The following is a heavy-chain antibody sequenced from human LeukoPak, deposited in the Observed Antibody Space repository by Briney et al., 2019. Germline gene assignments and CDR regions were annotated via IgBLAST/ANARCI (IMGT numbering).Heavy chain of an antibody. D-gene: IGHD4-17*01. Sequence: GGSLRLSCAASGFTVSSNYMSWVRQAPGKGLEWVSVIYSGGSTYYADSVKGRFTISRDNSKNTLYLQMNSLRAEDTAVYYCATPTEKMTTVTPPAYWGQGTLVTVSS. J-gene: IGHJ4*02. CDR1: GFTVSSNY. CDR2: IYSGGST. CDR3: ATPTEKMTTVTPPAY. V-gene: IGHV3-66*01.